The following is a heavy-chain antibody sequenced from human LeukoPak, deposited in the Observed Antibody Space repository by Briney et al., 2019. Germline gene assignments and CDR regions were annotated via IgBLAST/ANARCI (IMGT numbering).Heavy chain of an antibody. CDR2: ISGSGGST. V-gene: IGHV3-23*01. CDR3: AKDSSYYDSSGYPY. D-gene: IGHD3-22*01. Sequence: PGGSLRLSCAASGFTFSSYGMSWVRQAPGKGLEWVSAISGSGGSTYYADSVKGRFTISRDNSKNTLYLQMNSLRAEDTAVYYCAKDSSYYDSSGYPYWGQGTLVTVSS. CDR1: GFTFSSYG. J-gene: IGHJ4*02.